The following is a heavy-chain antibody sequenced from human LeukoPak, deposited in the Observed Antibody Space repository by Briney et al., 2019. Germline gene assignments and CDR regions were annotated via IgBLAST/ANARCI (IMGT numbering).Heavy chain of an antibody. CDR1: GFTFSSYD. Sequence: GGSLRLSCAASGFTFSSYDMHWVRQAPGKGLEWVAIIWYDGSNKYYADSVKGRFTISRDNSKNTLYLQMNSLRAEDTAIYYCARDGDSNWCFDLWGRGTLVTVSS. CDR2: IWYDGSNK. V-gene: IGHV3-33*01. J-gene: IGHJ2*01. D-gene: IGHD4-11*01. CDR3: ARDGDSNWCFDL.